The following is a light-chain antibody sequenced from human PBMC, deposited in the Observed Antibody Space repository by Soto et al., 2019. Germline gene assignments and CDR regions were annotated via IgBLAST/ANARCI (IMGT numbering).Light chain of an antibody. Sequence: EIVLTQSPGTLSLSPGERATLSCRASQSINSWYLAWYQQTPGRAPRLLIYGASSRATGIPDRFSGSASGTHFTLTITRLEPEDFAVYYCHHYDDSPPFTFGPGTKVDIK. J-gene: IGKJ3*01. CDR2: GAS. V-gene: IGKV3-20*01. CDR1: QSINSWY. CDR3: HHYDDSPPFT.